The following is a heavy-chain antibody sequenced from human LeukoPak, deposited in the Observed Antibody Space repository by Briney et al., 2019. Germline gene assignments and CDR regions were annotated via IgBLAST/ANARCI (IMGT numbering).Heavy chain of an antibody. V-gene: IGHV4-4*09. CDR2: IYSSGST. Sequence: SETLSLTCTVSGGSISSYYWSWIRQPPGKGLEWIGYIYSSGSTNYNPSLKSRVTISVDTSKEQFSLKLSSVTAADAALYYCARTYSTSSNFDYWGQGTLVTVSS. J-gene: IGHJ4*02. D-gene: IGHD2-2*01. CDR3: ARTYSTSSNFDY. CDR1: GGSISSYY.